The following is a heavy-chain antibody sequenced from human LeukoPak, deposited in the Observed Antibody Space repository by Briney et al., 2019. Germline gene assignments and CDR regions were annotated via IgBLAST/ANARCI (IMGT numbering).Heavy chain of an antibody. Sequence: QSGGSLRLSCAASGFTFSSYWMSWVRQAPGKGLEWVAVISYDGSNKYYADSVKGRFTISRDNSKNTLYLQMNSLRAEDTAVYYCARDSHYYYGMDVWGQGTTVTVSS. CDR2: ISYDGSNK. CDR3: ARDSHYYYGMDV. J-gene: IGHJ6*02. CDR1: GFTFSSYW. V-gene: IGHV3-30*03.